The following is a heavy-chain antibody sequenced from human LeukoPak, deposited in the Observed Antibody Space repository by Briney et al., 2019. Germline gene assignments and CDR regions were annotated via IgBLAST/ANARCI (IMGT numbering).Heavy chain of an antibody. CDR2: IYSGGST. V-gene: IGHV3-66*01. J-gene: IGHJ4*02. CDR1: GFTVSSNY. D-gene: IGHD6-13*01. Sequence: GGSLRLSCAASGFTVSSNYMSWVRQAPGKGLEWVSVIYSGGSTYYADSVKGRFTISRDNSKNTLYLQMNSLRAEDTAVYYCARDLMGIAYRGAFYYWGQGTLVTVSS. CDR3: ARDLMGIAYRGAFYY.